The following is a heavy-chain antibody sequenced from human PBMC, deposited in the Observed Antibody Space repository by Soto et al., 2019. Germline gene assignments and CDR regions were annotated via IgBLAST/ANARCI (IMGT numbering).Heavy chain of an antibody. Sequence: KPSETLSLTCTVSDGSISGYYWSWIRQPPGKGLEWIGYMYNTGSTVYNPSFKSRVTISVDTSKNQFSLKLNSVTAADTAVYYCARDLWGYCGTDCYPLDVWGQGTTVTVSS. V-gene: IGHV4-59*01. CDR1: DGSISGYY. CDR3: ARDLWGYCGTDCYPLDV. D-gene: IGHD2-21*02. CDR2: MYNTGST. J-gene: IGHJ6*02.